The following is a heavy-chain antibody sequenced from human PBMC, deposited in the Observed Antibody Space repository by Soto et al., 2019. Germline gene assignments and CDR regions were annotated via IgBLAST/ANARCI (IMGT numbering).Heavy chain of an antibody. Sequence: SETLSLTCPVSGGSISSYYWSWIRQPAGKGLEWIGRIYTSGSTNYNPSLKSRVTMSVDTSKNQFSLKLSSVTAADTAVYYCARGRCSYGEGVYYFDYWGQGTLVTVSS. V-gene: IGHV4-4*07. D-gene: IGHD5-18*01. CDR3: ARGRCSYGEGVYYFDY. CDR2: IYTSGST. CDR1: GGSISSYY. J-gene: IGHJ4*02.